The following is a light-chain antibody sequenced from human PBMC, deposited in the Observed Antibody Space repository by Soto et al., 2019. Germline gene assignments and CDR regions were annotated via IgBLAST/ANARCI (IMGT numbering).Light chain of an antibody. CDR2: GAS. CDR3: QQYGSSPALT. CDR1: QSVSSSY. V-gene: IGKV3-20*01. J-gene: IGKJ4*01. Sequence: EIVLTQSPGTLSLSPGERATLSCRASQSVSSSYLAWYQQKPGQAPRLLIYGASSRATGIPDRFSGSGSGTDFTLTISRLEPEYFAVYDCQQYGSSPALTFGGGTKVEIK.